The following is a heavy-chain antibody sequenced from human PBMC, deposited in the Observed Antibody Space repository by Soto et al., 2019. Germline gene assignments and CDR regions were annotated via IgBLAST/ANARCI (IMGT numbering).Heavy chain of an antibody. CDR3: AEAESYYYDSSGYYWLDY. Sequence: GSLRLSCAASVCTFSSYAMRWVRQYPGEVLELISAISCSGGSTYYADSVKGRFTISRDNSKNTLYLPMNSLRPEDTAVYYCAEAESYYYDSSGYYWLDYWGQGAQVTVAS. V-gene: IGHV3-23*01. CDR1: VCTFSSYA. D-gene: IGHD3-22*01. CDR2: ISCSGGST. J-gene: IGHJ4*02.